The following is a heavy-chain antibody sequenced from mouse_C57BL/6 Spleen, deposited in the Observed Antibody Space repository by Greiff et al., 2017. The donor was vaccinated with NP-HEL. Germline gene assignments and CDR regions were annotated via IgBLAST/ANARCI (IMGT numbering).Heavy chain of an antibody. Sequence: EVMLVESGGGLVKPGGSLKLSCAASGFTFSSYAMSWVRQTPEKRLEWVATISDGGSYTYYPDNVKGRFTISRDNAKNNLYLQMSHLKSEDTAMYYCAREYYGKIAMDDWGQGTSVTVSS. V-gene: IGHV5-4*01. CDR1: GFTFSSYA. J-gene: IGHJ4*01. D-gene: IGHD2-1*01. CDR3: AREYYGKIAMDD. CDR2: ISDGGSYT.